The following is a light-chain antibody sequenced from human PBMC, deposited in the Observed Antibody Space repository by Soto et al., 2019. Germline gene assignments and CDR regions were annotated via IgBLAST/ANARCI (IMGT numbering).Light chain of an antibody. J-gene: IGKJ1*01. Sequence: DIQVTQSPSSLSAFVGDRVTITCRTSQTISNNLNWYQQQPGKAPNLLIYGASSLQSGVPSRFSGSGSGTDFTLTISSLQPEDFATYFCQQSSSAPLTFGHGTKV. V-gene: IGKV1-39*01. CDR2: GAS. CDR3: QQSSSAPLT. CDR1: QTISNN.